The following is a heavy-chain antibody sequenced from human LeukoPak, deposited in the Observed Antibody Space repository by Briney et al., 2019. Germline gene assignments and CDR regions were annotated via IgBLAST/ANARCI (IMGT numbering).Heavy chain of an antibody. CDR3: AKESIAAAGTLDY. J-gene: IGHJ4*02. D-gene: IGHD6-13*01. CDR2: ISYDGSNK. Sequence: GGSLRLSCAASGFTFSSYGMHWVRQAPGKGLEWVAVISYDGSNKYYADSVKGRFTISRDNSKNTLYLQMNSLRAEDTAVYYCAKESIAAAGTLDYWGQGTLVTVSS. V-gene: IGHV3-30*18. CDR1: GFTFSSYG.